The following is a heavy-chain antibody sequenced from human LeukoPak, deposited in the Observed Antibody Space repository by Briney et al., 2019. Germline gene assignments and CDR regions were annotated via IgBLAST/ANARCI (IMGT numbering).Heavy chain of an antibody. D-gene: IGHD3-22*01. CDR2: ISGSGGST. V-gene: IGHV3-23*01. Sequence: GGSLRLSCVASGFAFSSYWMNWVRQAPGKGLEWVSAISGSGGSTYYADSVKGRFTISRDNSKNTLYLQMNSLRAEDTAVYYCAKDGYYDSSGYYYEWFDPWGQGTLVTVSS. CDR1: GFAFSSYW. J-gene: IGHJ5*02. CDR3: AKDGYYDSSGYYYEWFDP.